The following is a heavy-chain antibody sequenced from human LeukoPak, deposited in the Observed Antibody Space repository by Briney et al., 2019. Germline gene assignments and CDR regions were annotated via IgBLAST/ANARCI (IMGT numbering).Heavy chain of an antibody. CDR2: INPNSGGT. J-gene: IGHJ4*02. Sequence: ASVKVSCKASGYTFTGYYMHWVRQAPGQGLEWMGWINPNSGGTNYAQKFQGRVTMTRDTSISTAYMELSRLRSDDTAVYYRARDGWFGELWDFDYWGQGTLVTVSS. D-gene: IGHD3-10*01. V-gene: IGHV1-2*02. CDR1: GYTFTGYY. CDR3: ARDGWFGELWDFDY.